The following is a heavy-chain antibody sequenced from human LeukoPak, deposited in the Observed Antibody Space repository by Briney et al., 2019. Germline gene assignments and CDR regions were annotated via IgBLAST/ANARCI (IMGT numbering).Heavy chain of an antibody. Sequence: SLRLSCTASGFTFVDYSMSWVRQAPGRGLEWVGFIRSKAYGGTTECAASVKGRFTISRHDSKSIAYLQMNSLKTEDTAVYYCTRDVVPAAIPDYYYYYYMDVWGKGTTVTVSS. CDR1: GFTFVDYS. CDR2: IRSKAYGGTT. D-gene: IGHD2-2*02. CDR3: TRDVVPAAIPDYYYYYYMDV. J-gene: IGHJ6*03. V-gene: IGHV3-49*04.